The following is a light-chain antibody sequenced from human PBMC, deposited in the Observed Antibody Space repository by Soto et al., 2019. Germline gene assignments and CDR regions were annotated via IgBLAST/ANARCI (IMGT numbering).Light chain of an antibody. J-gene: IGLJ1*01. CDR3: TSYTNSNTYV. CDR1: SSDVGGYNS. Sequence: QSALTQPASVSGSPGQSITVSCTGTSSDVGGYNSVSWYQQHPGKTPKLMIFEVNNRPSGVSNRFSGSKSGNTASLTISGRQAEDEADYYCTSYTNSNTYVVGTGTKVTVL. CDR2: EVN. V-gene: IGLV2-14*01.